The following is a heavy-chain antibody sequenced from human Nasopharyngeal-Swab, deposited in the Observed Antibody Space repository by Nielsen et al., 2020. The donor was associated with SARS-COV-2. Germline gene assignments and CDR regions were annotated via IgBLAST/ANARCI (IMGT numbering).Heavy chain of an antibody. CDR3: ARHFPRSGIGVVITTPQIYFDY. D-gene: IGHD3-22*01. Sequence: SETLSLTCAVSGYSISSGYYWGWIRQPPGKGLEWIWSIYHSGSTYYNPSLKSRVTISVDTSKNQFSLKLSSVIAADTAVYYCARHFPRSGIGVVITTPQIYFDYWGQGTLVTVSS. V-gene: IGHV4-38-2*01. J-gene: IGHJ4*02. CDR1: GYSISSGYY. CDR2: IYHSGST.